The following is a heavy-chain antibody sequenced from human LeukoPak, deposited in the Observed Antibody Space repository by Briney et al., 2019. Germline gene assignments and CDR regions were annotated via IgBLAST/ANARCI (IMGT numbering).Heavy chain of an antibody. V-gene: IGHV1-46*01. CDR2: INPSGGST. CDR1: GYTFTSYY. CDR3: ARDTKRGYSYGTNYYYYYMDV. J-gene: IGHJ6*03. Sequence: ASVKVSCKASGYTFTSYYMHWVRQAPGQGLEWMGIINPSGGSTSYAQKFQGRVTMTTDTSTSTAYMELRSLRSDDTAVYYCARDTKRGYSYGTNYYYYYMDVWGKGTTVTVPS. D-gene: IGHD5-18*01.